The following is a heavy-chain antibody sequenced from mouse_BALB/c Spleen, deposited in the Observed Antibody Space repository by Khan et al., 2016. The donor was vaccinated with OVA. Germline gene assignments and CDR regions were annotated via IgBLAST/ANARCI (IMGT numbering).Heavy chain of an antibody. CDR3: ARRTYSYDRHFDV. V-gene: IGHV9-3-1*01. D-gene: IGHD2-12*01. Sequence: QIQLVQSGPELKKPGETVKISCKASGSTFTNYGMNWVKQAPGKDLKWMGWINTYTGEPTYADDFKGRFAFSLETSASTAYLQINNLKNEDTATYCCARRTYSYDRHFDVWGAGTTVTVSS. CDR2: INTYTGEP. J-gene: IGHJ1*01. CDR1: GSTFTNYG.